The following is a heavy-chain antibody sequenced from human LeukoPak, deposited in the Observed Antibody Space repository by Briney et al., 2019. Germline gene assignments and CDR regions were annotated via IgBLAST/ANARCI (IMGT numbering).Heavy chain of an antibody. Sequence: PGGSLRLSCAASGFTFSDHYMDWVCQAPGKGLEWVSYISSSSSTIYYADSVKGRFTISRDNAKNSLYLQMNSLRAEDTAVYYCAVIIAAAGTVDYWGQGTLVTVSS. J-gene: IGHJ4*02. CDR3: AVIIAAAGTVDY. CDR1: GFTFSDHY. CDR2: ISSSSSTI. V-gene: IGHV3-48*01. D-gene: IGHD6-13*01.